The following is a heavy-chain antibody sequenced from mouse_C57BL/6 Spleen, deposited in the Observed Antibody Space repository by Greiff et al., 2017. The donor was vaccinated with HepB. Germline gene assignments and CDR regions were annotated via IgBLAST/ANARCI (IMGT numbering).Heavy chain of an antibody. CDR3: ARHRTLYGSSYGYFDV. D-gene: IGHD1-1*01. V-gene: IGHV5-2*03. Sequence: EVKLEESGGGLVQPGESLKLSCESNEYEFPSHDMSWVRKTPEKRLELVAAINSDGGSTYYPDTMERRFIISRDNTKKTLYLQMSSLRSEDTALYYCARHRTLYGSSYGYFDVWGTGTTVTVSS. CDR2: INSDGGST. J-gene: IGHJ1*03. CDR1: EYEFPSHD.